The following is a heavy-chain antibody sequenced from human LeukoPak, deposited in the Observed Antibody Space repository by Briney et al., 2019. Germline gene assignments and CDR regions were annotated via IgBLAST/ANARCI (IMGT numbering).Heavy chain of an antibody. V-gene: IGHV3-48*01. J-gene: IGHJ3*02. CDR2: ISGNGGTI. Sequence: PGGSRRLSCAGSGFISSRYSMNWIRQAPGKGLEWVAHISGNGGTIYYADSVKGRFTISRDNAKNSLYLQMNSLRAEDTAVYYCSSSDPKTTNAFDIWGQGTMVTVSS. CDR3: SSSDPKTTNAFDI. D-gene: IGHD1-1*01. CDR1: GFISSRYS.